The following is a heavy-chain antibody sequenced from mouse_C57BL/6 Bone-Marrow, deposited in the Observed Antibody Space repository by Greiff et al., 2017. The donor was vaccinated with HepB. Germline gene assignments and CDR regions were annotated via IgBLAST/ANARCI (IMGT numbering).Heavy chain of an antibody. CDR1: GFTFSDYG. CDR2: ISSGSSTI. J-gene: IGHJ2*01. V-gene: IGHV5-17*01. D-gene: IGHD1-3*01. CDR3: ARGKGDY. Sequence: EVKLMESGGGLVKPGGSLKLSCAASGFTFSDYGMHWVRQAPEKGLEWVAYISSGSSTIYYADTLKGRFTISRDNAKNTRFLQMNSLRSEDTAMCYGARGKGDYWGRGTTLTVSS.